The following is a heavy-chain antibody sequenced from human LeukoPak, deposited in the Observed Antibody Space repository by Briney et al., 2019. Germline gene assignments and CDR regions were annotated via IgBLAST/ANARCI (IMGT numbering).Heavy chain of an antibody. J-gene: IGHJ6*03. Sequence: PSETLSLTCAVYGGSFSGYYWGWIRQPPGKGLEWIGYIYYSGSTNYNPSLKSRVTISVDTSKNQFSLKLSSVTAADTAVYYCARALSYYYDSSGSWRYYYYYYMDVWGKGTTVTVSS. CDR2: IYYSGST. D-gene: IGHD3-22*01. CDR3: ARALSYYYDSSGSWRYYYYYYMDV. V-gene: IGHV4-59*12. CDR1: GGSFSGYY.